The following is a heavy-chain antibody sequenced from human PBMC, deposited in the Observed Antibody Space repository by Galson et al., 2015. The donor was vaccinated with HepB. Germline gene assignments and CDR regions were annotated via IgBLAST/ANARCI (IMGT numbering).Heavy chain of an antibody. D-gene: IGHD6-19*01. CDR3: AKVFPEKTDGWYRQALYYFDS. CDR1: GFPFSYYA. CDR2: ITPSGDNT. Sequence: SLRLSCAASGFPFSYYAMTWVRQAPGKGLEWVSAITPSGDNTYSADSLKGRFTISRDNSKNTVFLQMNSLRADDTAIYFCAKVFPEKTDGWYRQALYYFDSWGHGTRDTVSS. V-gene: IGHV3-23*01. J-gene: IGHJ4*01.